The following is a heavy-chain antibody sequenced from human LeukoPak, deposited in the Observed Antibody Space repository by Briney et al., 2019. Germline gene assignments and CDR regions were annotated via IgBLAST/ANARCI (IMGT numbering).Heavy chain of an antibody. J-gene: IGHJ4*02. CDR1: GVTFSSYS. CDR2: ISSNSSYI. V-gene: IGHV3-21*01. Sequence: PGGSLRPSSAASGVTFSSYSMNWVRQAPGKGREWVSSISSNSSYIYYADSVKGRFTISRDNAKNSLYLQMNSLRAEDTAVYYCARDLRSSGWYYFDYWGQGTLVTVSS. D-gene: IGHD6-19*01. CDR3: ARDLRSSGWYYFDY.